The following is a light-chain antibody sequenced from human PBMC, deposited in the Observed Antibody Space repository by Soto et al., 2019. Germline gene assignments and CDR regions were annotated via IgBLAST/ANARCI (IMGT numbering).Light chain of an antibody. CDR1: QGIRND. CDR2: AAS. J-gene: IGKJ1*01. Sequence: IQVTQSHSSLSASVGDRVTITCRESQGIRNDLDWFQQKPGKAPKLLIYAASNLQSGVPARFSGSGSGTDFTLTICCRQSEDFATYNCQHYYSYPRPFCQGSKVAIK. V-gene: IGKV1-6*01. CDR3: QHYYSYPRP.